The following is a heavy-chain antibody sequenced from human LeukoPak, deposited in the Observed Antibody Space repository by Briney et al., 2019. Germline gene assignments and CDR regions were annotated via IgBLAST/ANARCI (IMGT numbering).Heavy chain of an antibody. CDR2: IYYSGST. J-gene: IGHJ6*03. CDR1: GGSISSSSYY. CDR3: ARGRSSMVRGYYYYYMDV. D-gene: IGHD3-10*01. Sequence: SETLSLTCTVSGGSISSSSYYWGWIRQPPGKGLEWIGSIYYSGSTNYNPSLKSRVTISVDTSKSQFSLKLSSVTAADTAVYYCARGRSSMVRGYYYYYMDVWGKGTTVTVSS. V-gene: IGHV4-39*07.